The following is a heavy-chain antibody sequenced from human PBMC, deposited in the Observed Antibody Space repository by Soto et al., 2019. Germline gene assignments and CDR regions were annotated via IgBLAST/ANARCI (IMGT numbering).Heavy chain of an antibody. CDR1: GFSFSSYT. CDR3: AKDRMGASGWFDP. CDR2: VSGNGGNT. V-gene: IGHV3-23*01. Sequence: GGSLRLACVASGFSFSSYTMNWVRQAPGKGLEWVSGVSGNGGNTYYADSVKGRFSISRDNSKNTLYLQLNSLRAEDTAIYYCAKDRMGASGWFDPWGQGTPVTVSS. J-gene: IGHJ5*02. D-gene: IGHD1-26*01.